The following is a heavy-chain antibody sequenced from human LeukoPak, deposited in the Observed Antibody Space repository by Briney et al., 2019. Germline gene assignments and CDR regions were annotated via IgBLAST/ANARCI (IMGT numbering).Heavy chain of an antibody. CDR3: ARRYSSSWDNNWFDP. Sequence: SHTGLLTCGICVDSDSSNNAAWNWIRQTPSRVLERLGRTYYRSKWYNDYAVSVKSRITINPDTSKNQFSLQLISVTPEDTAVYYCARRYSSSWDNNWFDPWGQGTLVTVSS. CDR1: VDSDSSNNAA. J-gene: IGHJ5*02. CDR2: TYYRSKWYN. D-gene: IGHD6-13*01. V-gene: IGHV6-1*01.